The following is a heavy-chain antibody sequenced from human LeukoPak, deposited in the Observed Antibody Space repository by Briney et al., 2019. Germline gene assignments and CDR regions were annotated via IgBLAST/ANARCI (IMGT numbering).Heavy chain of an antibody. V-gene: IGHV7-4-1*02. D-gene: IGHD2-15*01. J-gene: IGHJ3*02. CDR2: INNNTGNP. Sequence: ASVKVSCKASGYTFSSYAMNWVRQAPGQGLEWMGWINNNTGNPTYAQGVTGRFVFSLDTSVSTAYLQISSLKAEDTDVYYCARGPLLVAPTPIFHAFDIWGQGTMVTVSS. CDR3: ARGPLLVAPTPIFHAFDI. CDR1: GYTFSSYA.